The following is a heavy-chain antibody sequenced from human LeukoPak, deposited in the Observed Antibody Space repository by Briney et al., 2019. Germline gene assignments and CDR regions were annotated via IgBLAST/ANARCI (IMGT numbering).Heavy chain of an antibody. CDR3: ARAWRGAFDI. Sequence: SGGSLRLSCAASGFTFSSYSMNWVRQAPGKGLEWVSSISSSSSYIYYADSVKGRFTISRDNAKNSLYLQMNSLRAEDTAVYYCARAWRGAFDIWGQGTMVTVSS. V-gene: IGHV3-21*01. CDR1: GFTFSSYS. J-gene: IGHJ3*02. D-gene: IGHD3-3*01. CDR2: ISSSSSYI.